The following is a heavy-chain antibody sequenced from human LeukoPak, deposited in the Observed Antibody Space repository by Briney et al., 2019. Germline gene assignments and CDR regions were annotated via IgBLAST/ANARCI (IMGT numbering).Heavy chain of an antibody. CDR2: IYTSGST. CDR3: ARDVPNYYGSGSYYKSYNWFDP. J-gene: IGHJ5*02. Sequence: SETLSLTCTVSGGSISSYYWSWIRQPAGKGLEWIGRIYTSGSTNYNPSLKSRVTMSVDTSKNQFSLKLSSVTAADTAVYYCARDVPNYYGSGSYYKSYNWFDPWGQGTLVTVSS. CDR1: GGSISSYY. D-gene: IGHD3-10*01. V-gene: IGHV4-4*07.